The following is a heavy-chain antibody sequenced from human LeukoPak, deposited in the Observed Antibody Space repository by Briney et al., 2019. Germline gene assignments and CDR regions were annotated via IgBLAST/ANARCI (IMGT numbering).Heavy chain of an antibody. J-gene: IGHJ4*02. CDR3: ARSDYCGGDCYSSLSNY. CDR2: ISISSSYI. D-gene: IGHD2-21*02. V-gene: IGHV3-21*01. Sequence: PGGSLRLSCAASGFTFRSYSMNWVRQAPGKGLEWVSSISISSSYIYYADSVKGRFTISRDNAKNSLYLQMNSLRAEDTAVYFCARSDYCGGDCYSSLSNYWGQRTLVTVSS. CDR1: GFTFRSYS.